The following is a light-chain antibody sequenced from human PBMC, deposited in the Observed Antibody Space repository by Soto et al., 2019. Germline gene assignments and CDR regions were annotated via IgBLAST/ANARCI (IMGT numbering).Light chain of an antibody. CDR2: DAS. J-gene: IGKJ5*01. Sequence: DIQMTQSPSSLAAGVGDRVTIACQASQDISFFLSWFQQRPGQAPELLIYDASKLVPGVPSRFSGSGSGTYFSLTISSLQPEDIATYYCQQYDDLSPITFGQGTRLDI. CDR3: QQYDDLSPIT. V-gene: IGKV1-33*01. CDR1: QDISFF.